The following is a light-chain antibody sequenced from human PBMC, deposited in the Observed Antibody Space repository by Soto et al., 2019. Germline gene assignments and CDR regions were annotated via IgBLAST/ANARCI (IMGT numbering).Light chain of an antibody. J-gene: IGLJ2*01. V-gene: IGLV2-8*01. CDR3: SAFAGGGNPVL. CDR1: SSDVGGYNY. CDR2: EVT. Sequence: HSALTQPPSASGSLGQSVTISCTGTSSDVGGYNYVSWHQQHPGKAPKVMIYEVTKRPPGVPDRFSGSKSGNTASLTVSGLQAEDYADYYCSAFAGGGNPVLLGGGTKLTVL.